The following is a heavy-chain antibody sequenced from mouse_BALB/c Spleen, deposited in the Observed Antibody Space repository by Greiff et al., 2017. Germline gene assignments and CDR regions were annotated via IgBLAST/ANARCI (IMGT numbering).Heavy chain of an antibody. J-gene: IGHJ2*01. CDR3: VIYYGYDVYFDY. CDR1: GYSITSGYY. CDR2: ISYDGSN. V-gene: IGHV3-6*02. D-gene: IGHD2-2*01. Sequence: EVQLKESGPGLVKPSQSLSLTCSVTGYSITSGYYWNWIRQFPGNKLEWMGYISYDGSNNYNPSLKNRISITRDTSKNQFFLKLNSVTTEDTATYYCVIYYGYDVYFDYWGQGTTLTVSS.